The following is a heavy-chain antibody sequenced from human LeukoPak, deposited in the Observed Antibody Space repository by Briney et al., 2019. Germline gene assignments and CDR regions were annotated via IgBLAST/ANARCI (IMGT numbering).Heavy chain of an antibody. CDR3: ARGPGGELGH. CDR1: GGSISSGGYY. D-gene: IGHD2-8*02. Sequence: PSQTLSLTCTVSGGSISSGGYYWNWIRQDPGKGLEWIGYIYYTGTTYYNPSLKSRVTLSVDTSKNQFSLKLNSVTAADSAVYYCARGPGGELGHWGQGTLVTVSS. CDR2: IYYTGTT. V-gene: IGHV4-31*03. J-gene: IGHJ4*02.